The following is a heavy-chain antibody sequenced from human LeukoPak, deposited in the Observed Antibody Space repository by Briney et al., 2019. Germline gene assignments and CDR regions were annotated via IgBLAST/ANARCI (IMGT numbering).Heavy chain of an antibody. D-gene: IGHD4-23*01. J-gene: IGHJ3*02. CDR3: AREGPDYGGNSLPFDI. Sequence: GASVKVSCKISGYTLTELSIHWVRQAPGKGLEWMGGFDPEDGETIYAQKFQGRVTMPEDTSTDTAYMELSSLRSEDTAVYYCAREGPDYGGNSLPFDIWGQGTMVTVSS. CDR1: GYTLTELS. V-gene: IGHV1-24*01. CDR2: FDPEDGET.